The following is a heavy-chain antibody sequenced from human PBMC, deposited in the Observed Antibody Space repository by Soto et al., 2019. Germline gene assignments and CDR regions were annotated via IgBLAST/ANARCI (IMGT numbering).Heavy chain of an antibody. D-gene: IGHD1-7*01. Sequence: PGGSLRLSCAASGLSFSSYGMPWFRQAPGKGLEWVAVIWYDGSNKYYAASVKGRFTISRDNSKNTLYLQMNSLRAEDTAVYYCARDYQIEPGTTAFDYWGQGTLVTVSS. CDR3: ARDYQIEPGTTAFDY. CDR2: IWYDGSNK. CDR1: GLSFSSYG. J-gene: IGHJ4*02. V-gene: IGHV3-33*01.